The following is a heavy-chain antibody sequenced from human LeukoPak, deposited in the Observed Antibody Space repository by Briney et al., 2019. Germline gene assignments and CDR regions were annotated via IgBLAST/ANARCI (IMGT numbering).Heavy chain of an antibody. Sequence: SETLSLTCAVYGGSFSGYYWSWIRQAPGKGLEWIGEINHSGSTNYNPSLKSRVTISVDTSKNQFSLKLSSVTAADTAVYYCARSIVVVPAAIRGGYYFDYWGQGTLVTVSS. J-gene: IGHJ4*02. CDR2: INHSGST. CDR3: ARSIVVVPAAIRGGYYFDY. V-gene: IGHV4-34*01. CDR1: GGSFSGYY. D-gene: IGHD2-2*02.